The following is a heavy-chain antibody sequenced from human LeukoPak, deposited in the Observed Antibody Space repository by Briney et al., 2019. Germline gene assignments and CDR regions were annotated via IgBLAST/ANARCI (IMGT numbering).Heavy chain of an antibody. CDR1: GYSISSGYY. CDR3: ARDPGLDSSSWYVTGDSS. V-gene: IGHV4-38-2*02. J-gene: IGHJ5*02. D-gene: IGHD6-13*01. CDR2: IYHSGST. Sequence: PSETLPLTCTVSGYSISSGYYWGWIRQPPGKGLEWIGSIYHSGSTYYNPSLKSRVTISVDTSKNQFSLKLSSVTAADTAVYYCARDPGLDSSSWYVTGDSSWGQGTLVTVSS.